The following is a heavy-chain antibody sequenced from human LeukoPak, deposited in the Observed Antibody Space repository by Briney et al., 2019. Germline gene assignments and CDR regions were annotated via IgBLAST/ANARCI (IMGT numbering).Heavy chain of an antibody. V-gene: IGHV3-9*01. J-gene: IGHJ4*02. CDR2: ISWNSGSI. Sequence: GRSLRLSCAASGFTFDDYAMHWVRQAPGKGLEWVSGISWNSGSIGYADSVKGRFTISRDNAKNSLYLQMNSLRAEDTAVYYCAKDAPGIAVYYFDYWGQGTLVTVSS. CDR1: GFTFDDYA. CDR3: AKDAPGIAVYYFDY. D-gene: IGHD6-19*01.